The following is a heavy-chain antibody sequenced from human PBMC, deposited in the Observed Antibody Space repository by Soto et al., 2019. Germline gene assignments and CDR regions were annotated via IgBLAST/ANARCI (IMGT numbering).Heavy chain of an antibody. Sequence: GGSLRLSCAASGFIFRNDVIIWVRQAPGKGLEWVSSISDSGGTSYYADSVKGRFTISRDNSKNTLYLQMNSLRAEDTAIYYCAKRPRALLTFDYWGQGTLVTVSS. CDR3: AKRPRALLTFDY. CDR2: ISDSGGTS. V-gene: IGHV3-23*01. J-gene: IGHJ4*02. CDR1: GFIFRNDV.